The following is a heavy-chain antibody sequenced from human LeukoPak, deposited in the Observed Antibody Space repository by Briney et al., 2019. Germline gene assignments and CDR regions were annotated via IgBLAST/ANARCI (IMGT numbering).Heavy chain of an antibody. V-gene: IGHV1-24*01. Sequence: ASVKVSCKVSGYTLTELSMHWVRQAPGKGLEWMGGFDPEDGETIYAQKFQGRVTMTTDTSTSTAYMELSSLRSEDTAVYYCARGDYDILTTLNWFDPWGQGTLVTVSS. CDR1: GYTLTELS. J-gene: IGHJ5*02. D-gene: IGHD3-9*01. CDR3: ARGDYDILTTLNWFDP. CDR2: FDPEDGET.